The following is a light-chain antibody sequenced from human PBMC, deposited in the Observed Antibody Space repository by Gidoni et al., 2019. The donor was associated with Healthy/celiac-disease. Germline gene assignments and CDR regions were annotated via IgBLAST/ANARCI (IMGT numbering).Light chain of an antibody. CDR1: SSDVGGYNY. V-gene: IGLV2-14*01. CDR2: DVS. J-gene: IGLJ1*01. CDR3: SSYTSSRGV. Sequence: QSALTQPASVSGSPGQSITIPCTGTSSDVGGYNYVPWYQQHPGKAPKLMIYDVSNRPSGVSNRFSGSKSGNTASLTISGLQAEDEADYYCSSYTSSRGVFGTGTKVTVL.